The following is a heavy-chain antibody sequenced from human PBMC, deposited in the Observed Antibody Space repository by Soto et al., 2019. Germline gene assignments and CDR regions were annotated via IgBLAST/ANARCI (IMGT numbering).Heavy chain of an antibody. CDR1: GGSISSSNW. CDR3: ERTPWDGYTVYYFDY. V-gene: IGHV4-4*01. Sequence: QVQLQESGPGLVKPSGTLSLTCAVSGGSISSSNWWSWVRQPPGKGLEWIGEIYHSGSTNYNPSLKSRVTIAVDKSKNQCSLKLSSVTAADTAVYCCERTPWDGYTVYYFDYWGQGTLGTVSS. D-gene: IGHD5-18*01. J-gene: IGHJ4*02. CDR2: IYHSGST.